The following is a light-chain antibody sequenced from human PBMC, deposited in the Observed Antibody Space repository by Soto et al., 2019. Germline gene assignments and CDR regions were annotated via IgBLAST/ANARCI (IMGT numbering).Light chain of an antibody. CDR1: QGIAEY. Sequence: STSVRDSVPNNNRASQGIAEYLNWYHHRPGKVPKLLIYAASSLQSGVPSRFSVSGSGTQISHAISIRLPEDLPSYYMRQLNNYPLTGGVGTKVDIK. CDR2: AAS. J-gene: IGKJ4*01. V-gene: IGKV1-9*01. CDR3: RQLNNYPLT.